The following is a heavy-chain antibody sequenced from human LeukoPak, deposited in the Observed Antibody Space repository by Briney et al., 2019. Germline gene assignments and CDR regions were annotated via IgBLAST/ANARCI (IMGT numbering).Heavy chain of an antibody. J-gene: IGHJ6*03. Sequence: ASVKVSCKASGYTFTGYYMHWVRQAPGQGLEWMGWINPNSGGTNYAQKFQGRVTMTRDTSISTAYMELSRLRSDDTAVYYCARDKGYSSGYPGYMDVWGKGTTVTVSS. D-gene: IGHD6-19*01. CDR2: INPNSGGT. CDR1: GYTFTGYY. V-gene: IGHV1-2*02. CDR3: ARDKGYSSGYPGYMDV.